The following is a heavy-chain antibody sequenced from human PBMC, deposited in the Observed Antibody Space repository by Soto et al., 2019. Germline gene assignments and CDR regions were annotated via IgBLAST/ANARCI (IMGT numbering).Heavy chain of an antibody. CDR3: ARPLESGRAFDI. Sequence: SETLSLTCSVSGYSISSTRHYWGWLRQPPGKGLEWIGNIYYSGTTDYNPSLKNRVSISVDTSKNQFSLKLTSVTAADSAVYYWARPLESGRAFDIWGHGTMVTVSS. V-gene: IGHV4-39*01. CDR2: IYYSGTT. J-gene: IGHJ3*02. CDR1: GYSISSTRHY.